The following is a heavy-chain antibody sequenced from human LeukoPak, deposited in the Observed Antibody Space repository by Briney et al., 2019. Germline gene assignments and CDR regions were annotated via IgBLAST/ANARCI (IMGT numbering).Heavy chain of an antibody. CDR2: ITGSGGST. Sequence: PGGSLRLSCAASGFTFNSYAMSWVRQAPGKGLEWVSSITGSGGSTYYADSVKGRFTISRDNSKNTLYLQMNNLRAEDTAVYYCAPRVVGSAPFDYWGQGTLVTVSS. CDR3: APRVVGSAPFDY. CDR1: GFTFNSYA. V-gene: IGHV3-23*01. J-gene: IGHJ4*02. D-gene: IGHD2-15*01.